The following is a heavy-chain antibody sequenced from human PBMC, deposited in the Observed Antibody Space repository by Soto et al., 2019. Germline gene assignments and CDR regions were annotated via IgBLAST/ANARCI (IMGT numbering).Heavy chain of an antibody. V-gene: IGHV4-39*01. Sequence: SETLSLTCTVSGGSISSSSYYWGWIRQPPGKGLEWIGSIYYSGSTYYNPSLKSRVTISVDTSKNQFSLKLSSVTAADTAVYYCARQSSGYSSSWYALSAFDIWGQGTMVTVSS. D-gene: IGHD6-13*01. CDR3: ARQSSGYSSSWYALSAFDI. CDR1: GGSISSSSYY. J-gene: IGHJ3*02. CDR2: IYYSGST.